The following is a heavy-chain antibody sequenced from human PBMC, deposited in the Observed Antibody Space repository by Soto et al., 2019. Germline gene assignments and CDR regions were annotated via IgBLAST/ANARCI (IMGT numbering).Heavy chain of an antibody. CDR2: ISWNGDAT. CDR3: ANLPLYGSGFDC. Sequence: GGSLRLSCAASGFTFDDYAIHWVRQAPGKGLEWVSGISWNGDATGYADSVQGRFIISRDNAKNSLYLQMNSLRNEDTAIYYCANLPLYGSGFDCWGQGTLVTVSS. J-gene: IGHJ4*02. D-gene: IGHD3-10*01. V-gene: IGHV3-9*01. CDR1: GFTFDDYA.